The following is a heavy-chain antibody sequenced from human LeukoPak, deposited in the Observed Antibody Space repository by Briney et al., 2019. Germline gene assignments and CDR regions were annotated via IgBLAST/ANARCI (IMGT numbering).Heavy chain of an antibody. V-gene: IGHV4-34*01. D-gene: IGHD6-13*01. J-gene: IGHJ4*02. CDR1: GGSFSGYY. Sequence: SETLSLTCDVYGGSFSGYYRSWIRQPPGKGLEWVGEINESGSTKYNPSLKSRVTISADTSKNRFSLKMTSVTAADTAVYYCARAWGAAAGLGDSWGQGTLVTVPS. CDR2: INESGST. CDR3: ARAWGAAAGLGDS.